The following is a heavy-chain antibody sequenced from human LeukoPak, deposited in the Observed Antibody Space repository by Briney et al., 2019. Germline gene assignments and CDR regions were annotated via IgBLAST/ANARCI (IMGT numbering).Heavy chain of an antibody. CDR1: GASISSSSHY. Sequence: PSETLSLTCTVSGASISSSSHYWGWIRQPPGKGLEWIGSIYYSGSTYYNPPLKSRVTISVDTSKNQLSLKLSSVTVADTATYYCAIRLVVTATREYFQHWGQGTLVTVSS. V-gene: IGHV4-39*01. D-gene: IGHD2-21*02. J-gene: IGHJ1*01. CDR3: AIRLVVTATREYFQH. CDR2: IYYSGST.